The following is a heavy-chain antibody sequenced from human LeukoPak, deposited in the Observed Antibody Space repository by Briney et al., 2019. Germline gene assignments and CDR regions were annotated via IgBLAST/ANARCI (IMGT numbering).Heavy chain of an antibody. Sequence: AGGSLRLSCAASGFTFSSYSMNWVRQAPGKGLEWVSSISSSSSYIYYADSVKGRFTISRDNSKNTLYLQMNSLRAEDTAVYYCASHNTFYYYMDVWGKGTTVTVSS. J-gene: IGHJ6*03. D-gene: IGHD3-16*01. CDR2: ISSSSSYI. V-gene: IGHV3-21*04. CDR3: ASHNTFYYYMDV. CDR1: GFTFSSYS.